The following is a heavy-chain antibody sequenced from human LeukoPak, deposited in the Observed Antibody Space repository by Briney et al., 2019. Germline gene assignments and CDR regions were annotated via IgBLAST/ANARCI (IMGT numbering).Heavy chain of an antibody. CDR1: GGSISSYY. CDR3: ARRGGYSGYEQV. CDR2: FYSSGNT. J-gene: IGHJ4*02. Sequence: SETLSLTCSVSGGSISSYYWSWIRQPPGQGLEWIGYFYSSGNTNYNPSLKSRVAISVDTSKNQFSLNLSSVTAADTAVYYCARRGGYSGYEQVWGQGTLVSVSS. V-gene: IGHV4-59*08. D-gene: IGHD5-12*01.